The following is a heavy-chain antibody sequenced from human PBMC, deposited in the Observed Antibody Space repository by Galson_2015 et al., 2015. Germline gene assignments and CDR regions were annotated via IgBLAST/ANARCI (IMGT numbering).Heavy chain of an antibody. D-gene: IGHD4-17*01. CDR2: ITHGDGKT. CDR1: GFTFTNYA. J-gene: IGHJ4*02. Sequence: SLRLSCAASGFTFTNYAMTWVRQTPGKGLEWVSSITHGDGKTYSADSVRGRFTISRDRSKQTVYLLMSSLRADDTAVYHCAKSFGDYAFDSWGQGALVTVSS. V-gene: IGHV3-23*01. CDR3: AKSFGDYAFDS.